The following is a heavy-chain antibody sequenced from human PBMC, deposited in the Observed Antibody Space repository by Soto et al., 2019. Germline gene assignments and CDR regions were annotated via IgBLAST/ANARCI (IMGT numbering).Heavy chain of an antibody. Sequence: SLRLSCTASGFTFGDYAMSWVRQAPGKGLEWVGFIRSKAYGGTTEYAASVKGRFTISRDDSKSIAYLQMNSLKTEDTAVYYCTRDGYYYDSSGYYFGYWGQGTMVTVSS. V-gene: IGHV3-49*04. CDR2: IRSKAYGGTT. D-gene: IGHD3-22*01. CDR1: GFTFGDYA. CDR3: TRDGYYYDSSGYYFGY. J-gene: IGHJ4*02.